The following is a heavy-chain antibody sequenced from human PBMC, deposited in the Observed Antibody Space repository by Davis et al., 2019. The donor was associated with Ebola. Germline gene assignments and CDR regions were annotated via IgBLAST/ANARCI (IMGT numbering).Heavy chain of an antibody. CDR1: GYTFTTYW. J-gene: IGHJ4*02. V-gene: IGHV5-51*01. Sequence: GESLKISCKVSGYTFTTYWIVCVRQMPGKGLERMGIIFPGDSDTRYSPSFQGQVTISADKSITTAYLQWSSLKASDTAMYYCARGTDGYNPGGYFDSWGQGTLVTVSS. D-gene: IGHD5-24*01. CDR2: IFPGDSDT. CDR3: ARGTDGYNPGGYFDS.